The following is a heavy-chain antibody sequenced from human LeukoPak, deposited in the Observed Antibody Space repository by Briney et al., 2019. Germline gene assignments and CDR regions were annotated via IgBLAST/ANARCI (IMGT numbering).Heavy chain of an antibody. J-gene: IGHJ4*02. CDR3: ARDIEGWKRGIFDY. Sequence: ASVKVSCKASGYTFTSYGISWVRQAPGQGPEWMGWISAYNGNTNYAQKLQGRVTMTTDTSTSTAYMELSSLRSEDTAVYYCARDIEGWKRGIFDYWGQGTLVTVSS. CDR1: GYTFTSYG. CDR2: ISAYNGNT. D-gene: IGHD1-1*01. V-gene: IGHV1-18*01.